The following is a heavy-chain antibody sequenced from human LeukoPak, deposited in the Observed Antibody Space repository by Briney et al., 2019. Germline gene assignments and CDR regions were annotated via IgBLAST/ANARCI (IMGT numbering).Heavy chain of an antibody. D-gene: IGHD4-17*01. V-gene: IGHV4-59*01. Sequence: SETLSLTCAVSGGSISSYYWSWIRQPPGKGLEWIGYIYYSGSTNYNPSLKSRVTISVDTSKNQFSLKLSSVTAADTAVYYCARAVYGDYFDPWGQGTLVTVSS. CDR3: ARAVYGDYFDP. CDR2: IYYSGST. CDR1: GGSISSYY. J-gene: IGHJ5*02.